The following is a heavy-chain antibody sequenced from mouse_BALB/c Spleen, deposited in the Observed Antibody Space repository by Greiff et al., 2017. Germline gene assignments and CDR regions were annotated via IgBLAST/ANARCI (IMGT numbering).Heavy chain of an antibody. CDR3: ASNYYGLDY. V-gene: IGHV5-9-1*01. D-gene: IGHD1-2*01. J-gene: IGHJ2*01. Sequence: DVMLVESGGGLVKPGGSLKLSCAASGFTFSSYAMSWVRQTPEKRLEWVATISSGGSYTYYPDSVKGRFTISRDNAKNTLYLQMSSLRSEDTAMYYCASNYYGLDYWGQGTTLTVSS. CDR1: GFTFSSYA. CDR2: ISSGGSYT.